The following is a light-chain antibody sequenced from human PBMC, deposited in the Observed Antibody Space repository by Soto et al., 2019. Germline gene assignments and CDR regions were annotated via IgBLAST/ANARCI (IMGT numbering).Light chain of an antibody. CDR2: DAS. CDR3: QQSYTTPIT. J-gene: IGKJ5*01. Sequence: DIQMAQSPSTLSASVGDRVTITCRASQSVSNWLAWYQQKSGKAPKLLIYDASSLQSGVPSRFSGSGSGTEFALTISSLQPDDFATYFCQQSYTTPITFGQGTRLEIK. V-gene: IGKV1-5*01. CDR1: QSVSNW.